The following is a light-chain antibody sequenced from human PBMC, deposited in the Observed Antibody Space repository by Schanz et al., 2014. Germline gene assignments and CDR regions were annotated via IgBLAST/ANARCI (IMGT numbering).Light chain of an antibody. J-gene: IGKJ1*01. CDR3: QQYADWPRT. V-gene: IGKV3-15*01. CDR1: QSVTNN. Sequence: ENVLTQSPGTLSLSPGERATLSCRASQSVTNNFLAWYQQKPGQAPTLLIFGASTRATGIPARFSGSGSGTEFTLTISSLQSEDFAVYYCQQYADWPRTFGQGTRVEIK. CDR2: GAS.